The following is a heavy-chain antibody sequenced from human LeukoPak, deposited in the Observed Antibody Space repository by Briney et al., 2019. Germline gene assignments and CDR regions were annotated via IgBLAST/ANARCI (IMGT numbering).Heavy chain of an antibody. D-gene: IGHD5-24*01. J-gene: IGHJ4*02. CDR2: IIPILGIA. Sequence: GASVKVSCKASGGTFSSYAISWVRQAPGQGLEWMGRIIPILGIANYAQKFQGRVTITADKSTSTAYMELSSLRSEDTAMYYCARGKDGFGYYFDYWGQGTRVTVS. V-gene: IGHV1-69*04. CDR1: GGTFSSYA. CDR3: ARGKDGFGYYFDY.